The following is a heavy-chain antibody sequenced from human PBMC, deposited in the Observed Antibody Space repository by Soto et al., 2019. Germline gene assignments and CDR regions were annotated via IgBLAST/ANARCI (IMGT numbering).Heavy chain of an antibody. CDR1: GFPFISYA. D-gene: IGHD3-22*01. CDR2: ISYDGSNK. J-gene: IGHJ4*02. V-gene: IGHV3-30-3*01. CDR3: ARVVVVRGTTY. Sequence: PWGSLRLFCAASGFPFISYAMHWVRQAPGKGLEWVAVISYDGSNKYYADSVKGRFTISRDNSKNTLYLQMNSLRAEDTAVYYCARVVVVRGTTYWGQGTLVTVSS.